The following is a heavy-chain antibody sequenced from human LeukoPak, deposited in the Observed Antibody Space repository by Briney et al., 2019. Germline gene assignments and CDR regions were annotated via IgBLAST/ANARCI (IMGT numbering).Heavy chain of an antibody. CDR1: GGSFSGYY. J-gene: IGHJ4*02. Sequence: PSETLSLTCAVYGGSFSGYYWSWTRQPPGKALEWIGEINHSGSTNYHPSLKSRVTISVDTSKNQFALKLSSVTAADTAVYYCARLRAVTRSSSWLQVRRRFDYWGQGTLVTVSS. D-gene: IGHD6-13*01. V-gene: IGHV4-34*01. CDR3: ARLRAVTRSSSWLQVRRRFDY. CDR2: INHSGST.